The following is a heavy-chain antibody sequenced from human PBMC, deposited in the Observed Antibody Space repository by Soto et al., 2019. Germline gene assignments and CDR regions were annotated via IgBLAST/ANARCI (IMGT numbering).Heavy chain of an antibody. CDR1: GYTFTSYG. Sequence: ASVKVSCKASGYTFTSYGISWVRQAPGQGLEWMGWISAYNGNTNYAQKLQGRVTMTTDTSTSTAYMELRSLRSDDTAVYYCARDCEEQWLVGECYYYYGMDVWGQGTTVTVSS. J-gene: IGHJ6*02. D-gene: IGHD6-19*01. CDR2: ISAYNGNT. V-gene: IGHV1-18*01. CDR3: ARDCEEQWLVGECYYYYGMDV.